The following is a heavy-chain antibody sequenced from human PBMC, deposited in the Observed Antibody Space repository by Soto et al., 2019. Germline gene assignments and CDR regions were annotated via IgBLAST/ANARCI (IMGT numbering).Heavy chain of an antibody. CDR3: AREVVLLPPYCTNGVCPYYFDY. D-gene: IGHD2-8*01. V-gene: IGHV3-48*01. CDR1: EFTFRSYS. J-gene: IGHJ4*02. Sequence: PGGSQILSCAASEFTFRSYSMNWVRQAPGKGLEWVSYISSSSSTIYYADSVKGRFTISRDNAKNSLYLQMNSLRAEDTAVYYCAREVVLLPPYCTNGVCPYYFDYWGQGTLVTVSS. CDR2: ISSSSSTI.